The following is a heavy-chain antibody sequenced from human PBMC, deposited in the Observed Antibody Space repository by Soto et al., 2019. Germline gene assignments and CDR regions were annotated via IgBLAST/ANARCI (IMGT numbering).Heavy chain of an antibody. V-gene: IGHV4-30-4*01. D-gene: IGHD2-2*01. CDR2: IYYSGST. Sequence: QVQLQESGPGLVKPSQTLSLTCTVSGGSISSGDYYWSWIRQPPGKGLEWIGYIYYSGSTYYNPSLKSRVTISVDTSKNQFSLKLSSVTAADTAVYYCARTVLVPAAMPGDYYYGMDVWGQGTTVTVSS. CDR1: GGSISSGDYY. CDR3: ARTVLVPAAMPGDYYYGMDV. J-gene: IGHJ6*02.